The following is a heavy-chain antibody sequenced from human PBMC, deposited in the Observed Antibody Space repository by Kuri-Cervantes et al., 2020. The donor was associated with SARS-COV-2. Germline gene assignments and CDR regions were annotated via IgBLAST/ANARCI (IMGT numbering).Heavy chain of an antibody. V-gene: IGHV1-69*13. J-gene: IGHJ6*02. CDR3: ASRSTYCSSTSCYRGYYYYGMDV. D-gene: IGHD2-2*02. Sequence: SVKVSCKASGGTFSSYAISWVRQAPGQGLEWMGGIIPIFGTANYAQKFQGRVTITADESTSTAYTELSSLRSEDTAVYYCASRSTYCSSTSCYRGYYYYGMDVWGQGTTVTVSS. CDR2: IIPIFGTA. CDR1: GGTFSSYA.